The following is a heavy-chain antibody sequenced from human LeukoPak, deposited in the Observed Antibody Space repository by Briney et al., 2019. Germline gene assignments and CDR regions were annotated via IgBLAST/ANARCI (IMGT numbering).Heavy chain of an antibody. Sequence: PSETLSLTCTVSGASISSSSYYWAWIRQPPGRGLEWIGSVFYRGTTHYNPSLKNRVTISVDTSKNPSSLRLNSVTAADTAVYYCATSRGFDNFDYWGQGTLVTVSS. CDR1: GASISSSSYY. J-gene: IGHJ4*02. V-gene: IGHV4-39*01. D-gene: IGHD5-12*01. CDR3: ATSRGFDNFDY. CDR2: VFYRGTT.